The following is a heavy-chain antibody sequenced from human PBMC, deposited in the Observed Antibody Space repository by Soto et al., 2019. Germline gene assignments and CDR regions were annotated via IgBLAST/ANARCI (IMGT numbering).Heavy chain of an antibody. J-gene: IGHJ4*02. CDR3: AITTPAYCGGDCYYDFDY. D-gene: IGHD2-21*02. Sequence: QVQLVQSGAEVKKPGASVKVSCKASGGTFSSYAISWVRQAPGQGLEWMGGIIPIFGTANYAQKFQGRVTLTADESTIKAYMELSSLRSEDTAVYYCAITTPAYCGGDCYYDFDYWGQGTLVTVSS. V-gene: IGHV1-69*01. CDR2: IIPIFGTA. CDR1: GGTFSSYA.